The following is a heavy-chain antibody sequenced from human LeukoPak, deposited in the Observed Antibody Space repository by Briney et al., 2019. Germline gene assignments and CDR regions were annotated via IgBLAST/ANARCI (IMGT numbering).Heavy chain of an antibody. V-gene: IGHV3-23*01. D-gene: IGHD6-13*01. Sequence: GGSLRLSWVASGFTFSSYAMSWVRQAPGKGLEWVSAISGSGGSTYYADSVKGRFTISRDNSKNTLYLQMNSLRAEDTAVYYCAKGSWYEGGWFDPWGQGTLVTVSS. J-gene: IGHJ5*02. CDR3: AKGSWYEGGWFDP. CDR1: GFTFSSYA. CDR2: ISGSGGST.